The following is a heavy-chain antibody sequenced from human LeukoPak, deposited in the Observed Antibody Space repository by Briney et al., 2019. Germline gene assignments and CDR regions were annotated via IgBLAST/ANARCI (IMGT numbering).Heavy chain of an antibody. J-gene: IGHJ6*02. D-gene: IGHD6-13*01. CDR1: GGSISSSSYY. V-gene: IGHV4-39*07. CDR2: IYYSGST. Sequence: SETLSLTCTVSGGSISSSSYYWGWIRQPPGKGLEWIGSIYYSGSTYYNPSLKSRVTISVDTSKNQFSLKLSSVTAADTAVYYCAREGYSSPLFYYYGMDVWGQGTTVTVSS. CDR3: AREGYSSPLFYYYGMDV.